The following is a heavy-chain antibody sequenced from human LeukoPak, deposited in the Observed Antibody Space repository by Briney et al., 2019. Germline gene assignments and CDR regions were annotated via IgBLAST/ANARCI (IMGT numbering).Heavy chain of an antibody. CDR3: AKDGVRFGELKPLDY. Sequence: GGSLRLSCAASGFTFSSYWMSWVRQAPGKGLEWVANVKQDGSEKYYVDSVKGRFTISRDNAKNSLYLQMNSLRAEDTAVYYCAKDGVRFGELKPLDYWGQGTLVTVSS. CDR1: GFTFSSYW. J-gene: IGHJ4*02. V-gene: IGHV3-7*03. CDR2: VKQDGSEK. D-gene: IGHD3-10*01.